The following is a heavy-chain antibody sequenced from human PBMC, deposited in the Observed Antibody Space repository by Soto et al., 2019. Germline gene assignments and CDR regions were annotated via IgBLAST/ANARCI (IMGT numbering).Heavy chain of an antibody. CDR3: ARALGGPYGSVFDT. J-gene: IGHJ4*02. D-gene: IGHD2-15*01. V-gene: IGHV1-69*18. CDR1: GGNFNNFV. Sequence: QVQLVQSGAEVKKPGSSVKVSCKSSGGNFNNFVITWVRQAPGQGLEWMGTILPVFNTPNYAQKFQDRVTIIADGSTSTVSMELRTLTSEDTAVYFCARALGGPYGSVFDTWGQGTLVTVSS. CDR2: ILPVFNTP.